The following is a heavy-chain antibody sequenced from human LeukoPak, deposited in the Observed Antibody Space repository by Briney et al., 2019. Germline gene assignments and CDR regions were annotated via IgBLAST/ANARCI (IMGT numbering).Heavy chain of an antibody. J-gene: IGHJ4*02. CDR1: GGSISSYY. CDR3: ARRWIQLWLTPNYFDY. CDR2: IYYSGST. Sequence: SETLSLTCTVSGGSISSYYWSWIRQPPGKGLEWIGYIYYSGSTNYNPSLKSRVTISVDTSKNQFSLKLSSVTAADTAVYYCARRWIQLWLTPNYFDYWGQGTLVTVSS. V-gene: IGHV4-59*08. D-gene: IGHD5-18*01.